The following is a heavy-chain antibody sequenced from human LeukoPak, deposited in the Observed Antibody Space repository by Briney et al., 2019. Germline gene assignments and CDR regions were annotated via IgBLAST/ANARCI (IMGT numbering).Heavy chain of an antibody. CDR2: INPNSGGT. D-gene: IGHD5-18*01. CDR1: GYTFTGYY. CDR3: ARDSLKGYSYGNDY. V-gene: IGHV1-2*02. Sequence: ASVKVSCKASGYTFTGYYMHWVRPAPGQGLAWMGWINPNSGGTNYAQKFQGRVTMTRDTSISTAYMELSRLRSDDTAVYYCARDSLKGYSYGNDYWGQGTLVTVSS. J-gene: IGHJ4*02.